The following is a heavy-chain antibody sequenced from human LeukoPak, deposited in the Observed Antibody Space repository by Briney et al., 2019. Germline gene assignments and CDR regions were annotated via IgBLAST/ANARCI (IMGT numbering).Heavy chain of an antibody. CDR3: TRDLRAAAGMGDY. CDR1: GFTFSNAW. D-gene: IGHD6-13*01. Sequence: GGSLRLSCAASGFTFSNAWMSWVRQAPGKGLEWVGRIKSKTDGGTTDYAAPVKGRFTISRDDSKNTLYLQMNSLKTEDTAVYYCTRDLRAAAGMGDYWGQGTLVTVSS. V-gene: IGHV3-15*01. CDR2: IKSKTDGGTT. J-gene: IGHJ4*02.